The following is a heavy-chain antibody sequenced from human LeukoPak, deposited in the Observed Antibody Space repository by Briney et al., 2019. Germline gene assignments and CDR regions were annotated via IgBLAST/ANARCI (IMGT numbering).Heavy chain of an antibody. CDR3: ARGVEGDILN. CDR2: INHSGST. D-gene: IGHD3-9*01. V-gene: IGHV4-34*01. Sequence: PSETLSLTCAVYGGSFSGYYWSWIRQPPGKVLEWIGEINHSGSTNYNPSLKSRVTISVDTSKNQFSLKLSSVTAADTAVYYCARGVEGDILNWGQGTLVTVSS. J-gene: IGHJ4*02. CDR1: GGSFSGYY.